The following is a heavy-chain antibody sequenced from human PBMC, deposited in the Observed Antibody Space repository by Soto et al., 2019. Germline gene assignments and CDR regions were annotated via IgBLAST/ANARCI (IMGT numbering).Heavy chain of an antibody. CDR1: GYTFTSYD. V-gene: IGHV1-18*01. Sequence: QVQLVQSGAEVKKPEASVKVSCKASGYTFTSYDISWVRQAPGQGLEWMGWISTYNGNTNYAQKLQGRVTMTTDTSTSTAYMELRSLRSDDTAVYYCARGFRVAATRWWFDPWGQGTLVTVSS. D-gene: IGHD2-15*01. CDR2: ISTYNGNT. CDR3: ARGFRVAATRWWFDP. J-gene: IGHJ5*02.